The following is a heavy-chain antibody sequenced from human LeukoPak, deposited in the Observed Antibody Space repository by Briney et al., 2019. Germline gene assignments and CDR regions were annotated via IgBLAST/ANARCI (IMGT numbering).Heavy chain of an antibody. CDR2: IYHSGST. CDR1: GGSISSGGYY. V-gene: IGHV4-30-2*01. D-gene: IGHD1-26*01. J-gene: IGHJ3*02. Sequence: SQTLSLTCTVSGGSISSGGYYWSWIRQPPGKGLEWIGYIYHSGSTYYNPSLKSRVTISVDRSKNQFSLKLSSVTAADTAVYYCARGELRDAFDIWGQGTMVTVSS. CDR3: ARGELRDAFDI.